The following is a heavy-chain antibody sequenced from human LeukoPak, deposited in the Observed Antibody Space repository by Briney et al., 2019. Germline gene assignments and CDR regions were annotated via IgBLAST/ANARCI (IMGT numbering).Heavy chain of an antibody. D-gene: IGHD6-19*01. Sequence: GGSLRLSCTASGFTFDNYAMTWVRQAPGKGLEWVSTISDTGGGTYYADSVKGRFTISRDNSKNTLYLQMNSLRAEDTAVYYCARDRWAQGWYNDYWGQGTLVTVSS. J-gene: IGHJ4*02. V-gene: IGHV3-23*01. CDR2: ISDTGGGT. CDR3: ARDRWAQGWYNDY. CDR1: GFTFDNYA.